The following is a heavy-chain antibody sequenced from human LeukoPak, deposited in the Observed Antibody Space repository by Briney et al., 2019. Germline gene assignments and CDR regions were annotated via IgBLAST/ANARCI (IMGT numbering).Heavy chain of an antibody. V-gene: IGHV3-53*01. CDR2: ISGGGDT. CDR1: DSKIRNYY. CDR3: ARGFHSYGLSYYFDY. D-gene: IGHD5-18*01. J-gene: IGHJ4*02. Sequence: PGGSLRLSCAASDSKIRNYYISWVRQAPGKGLEWVSVISGGGDTSYSDSVKGRFTISRHTSKNTVFLQMNKLRVEDTAVYFCARGFHSYGLSYYFDYWGQGTGVTVSS.